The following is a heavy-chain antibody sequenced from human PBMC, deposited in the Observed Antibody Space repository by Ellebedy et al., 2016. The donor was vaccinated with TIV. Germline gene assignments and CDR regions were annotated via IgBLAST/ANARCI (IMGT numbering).Heavy chain of an antibody. J-gene: IGHJ6*02. CDR3: ASESRGPLVRYYGLDV. CDR1: GFPVSSNY. CDR2: IYRGGGT. Sequence: GESLKISCAASGFPVSSNYMNWVRQAPGKGLEWVSVIYRGGGTFYSDSVKCRFTISRHNSKNMLFLQMNSLRAEDTAVYYCASESRGPLVRYYGLDVWGQGTTVTVSS. D-gene: IGHD3-16*01. V-gene: IGHV3-53*04.